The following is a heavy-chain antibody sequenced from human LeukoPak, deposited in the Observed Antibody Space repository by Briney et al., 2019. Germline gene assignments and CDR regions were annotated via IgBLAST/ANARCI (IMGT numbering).Heavy chain of an antibody. D-gene: IGHD2-15*01. CDR1: GFTFSTYA. Sequence: GGSLRLSCAASGFTFSTYAMSWVRQAPGKGLEWVSAISGSGGSTYYADSVRGRFAISRDNSKNTLSLQMFSLRAEDTAVYYCAKALEEYCGSGSCYLDYWGQGTLVTVSS. CDR2: ISGSGGST. J-gene: IGHJ4*02. CDR3: AKALEEYCGSGSCYLDY. V-gene: IGHV3-23*01.